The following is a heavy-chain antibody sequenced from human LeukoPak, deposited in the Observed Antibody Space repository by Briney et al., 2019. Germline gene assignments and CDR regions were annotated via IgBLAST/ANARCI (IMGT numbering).Heavy chain of an antibody. J-gene: IGHJ6*04. CDR3: ARDSTGASV. D-gene: IGHD1-14*01. Sequence: GGPLRLSCAAPGFTATNNYATGVRQARGQGLEWISAVYSGGDTYYIESVRGRFTISRDNSKNTIHLQMNGLTPEDTAIYYCARDSTGASVWGKGTTVTVSS. V-gene: IGHV3-53*01. CDR2: VYSGGDT. CDR1: GFTATNNY.